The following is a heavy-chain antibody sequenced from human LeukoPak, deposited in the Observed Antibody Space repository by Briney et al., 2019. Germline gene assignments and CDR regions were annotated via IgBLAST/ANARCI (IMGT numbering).Heavy chain of an antibody. CDR1: GFTFGDYA. D-gene: IGHD6-13*01. V-gene: IGHV3-49*03. CDR3: THSSSWYKYYFDY. Sequence: GGSLRLSCTASGFTFGDYAMSWFRQAPGKGLEWVGFIRSKAYGGTTEYAASVKGRFTISRDDSKSIAYLQMNSLKTEDTAVYYCTHSSSWYKYYFDYWGQGTLVTVSS. CDR2: IRSKAYGGTT. J-gene: IGHJ4*02.